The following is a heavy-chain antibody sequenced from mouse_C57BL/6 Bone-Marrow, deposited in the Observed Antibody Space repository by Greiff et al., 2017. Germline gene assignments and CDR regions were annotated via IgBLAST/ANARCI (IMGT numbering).Heavy chain of an antibody. V-gene: IGHV14-4*01. CDR3: TPRLDFIYYCGSSSAWFAY. J-gene: IGHJ3*01. D-gene: IGHD1-1*01. CDR2: IDPENGDT. CDR1: GFNIKDDY. Sequence: EVQLQQSGAELVRPGASVKLSCTASGFNIKDDYMHWVKQRPEQGLEWIGWIDPENGDTEYASKFQGKATITADTSSNTAYLQLSSLTSEDTAVYYCTPRLDFIYYCGSSSAWFAYWGQGTLVTVSA.